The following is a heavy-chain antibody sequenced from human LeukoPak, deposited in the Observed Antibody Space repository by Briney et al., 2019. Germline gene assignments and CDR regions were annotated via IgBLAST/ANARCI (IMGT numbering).Heavy chain of an antibody. J-gene: IGHJ4*02. CDR1: GFTFDDYM. CDR2: ISWDGGTT. D-gene: IGHD1-26*01. V-gene: IGHV3-43*01. Sequence: GGSLRLSCAASGFTSGFTFDDYMMHWVRQAPGKGLEWVALISWDGGTTDYADSLKGRFTISRDNAKNSLYLQTNSLRAEDTAVFYCARGSGSYDYWGQGTLVTVSS. CDR3: ARGSGSYDY.